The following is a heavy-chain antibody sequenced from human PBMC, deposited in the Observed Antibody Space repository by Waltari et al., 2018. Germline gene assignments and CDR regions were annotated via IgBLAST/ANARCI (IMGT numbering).Heavy chain of an antibody. CDR1: GFTFSSYS. CDR2: ISSSSSYI. CDR3: AREISAGTGYFDY. J-gene: IGHJ4*02. D-gene: IGHD6-13*01. V-gene: IGHV3-21*01. Sequence: EVQLVESGGGLVKPGGSLRLSCAASGFTFSSYSMNWVRQAPGKGLELVSSISSSSSYIYYADSVKGRFTISRDNAKNSLYLQMNSLRAEDTAVYYCAREISAGTGYFDYWGQGTLVTVSS.